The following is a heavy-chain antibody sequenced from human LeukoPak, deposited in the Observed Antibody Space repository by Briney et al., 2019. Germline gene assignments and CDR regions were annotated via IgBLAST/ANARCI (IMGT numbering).Heavy chain of an antibody. D-gene: IGHD6-19*01. CDR2: IYYSGST. CDR1: GGSINNKSYY. J-gene: IGHJ4*02. Sequence: SETLSLTCSVSGGSINNKSYYWGWLRQPPGKGLEWIGSIYYSGSTYYSPSLQSRVTISVDTSKNQFSLKLSSVTAADTAVYYCARRSGSGWFDYWGQGTLVTVSS. CDR3: ARRSGSGWFDY. V-gene: IGHV4-39*01.